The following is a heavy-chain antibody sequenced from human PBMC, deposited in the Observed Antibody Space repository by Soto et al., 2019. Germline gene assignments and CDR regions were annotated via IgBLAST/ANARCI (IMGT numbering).Heavy chain of an antibody. CDR1: GGSISNSY. J-gene: IGHJ5*02. Sequence: SETLSLTCSVSGGSISNSYWSWIRQPPGKGLEWIGYMFYSGSSTNYNPSLKSRVTISVDTSKNQFSLKLSSVTAADTAVYYCVGRGYDGNSPSFDPWGQGAQVSV. V-gene: IGHV4-59*08. D-gene: IGHD3-10*01. CDR2: MFYSGSST. CDR3: VGRGYDGNSPSFDP.